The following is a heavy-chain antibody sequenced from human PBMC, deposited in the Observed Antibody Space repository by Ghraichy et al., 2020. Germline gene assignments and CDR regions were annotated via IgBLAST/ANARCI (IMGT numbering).Heavy chain of an antibody. CDR3: TRDAYCGGDCYFHWYFDL. D-gene: IGHD2-21*02. J-gene: IGHJ2*01. CDR2: ISYDGIYT. Sequence: GGSLRLSCAASGFTFSSYAMHWVRQAPGKGLEWVAVISYDGIYTYFADSVKGRFTISRDNSTNKLYLQMNSLRPDDTAVYYCTRDAYCGGDCYFHWYFDLWGRGTLVTFSS. CDR1: GFTFSSYA. V-gene: IGHV3-30*04.